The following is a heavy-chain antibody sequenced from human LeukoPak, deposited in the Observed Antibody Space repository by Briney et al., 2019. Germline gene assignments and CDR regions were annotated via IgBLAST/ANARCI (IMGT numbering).Heavy chain of an antibody. Sequence: GGSLRLSCAASGFTFSSYAMSWVRQAPGKGLEWVSAISGSGDSTYYGDSVKGRFTISRDNSKNTLYLQMNSLRAEDTAVYYCAKTRPLDSSSWSHGDYWGQGTLITVSS. J-gene: IGHJ4*02. D-gene: IGHD6-13*01. V-gene: IGHV3-23*01. CDR3: AKTRPLDSSSWSHGDY. CDR1: GFTFSSYA. CDR2: ISGSGDST.